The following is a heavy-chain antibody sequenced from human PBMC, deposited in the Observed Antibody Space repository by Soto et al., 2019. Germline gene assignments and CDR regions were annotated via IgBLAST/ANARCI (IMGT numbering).Heavy chain of an antibody. CDR1: GYTFTGYY. CDR3: ARMGAFGCSGGSCYSRGEFDP. V-gene: IGHV1-2*02. CDR2: INPNSGGT. J-gene: IGHJ5*02. Sequence: QVQLVQSGAEVKKPGASVKVSCKASGYTFTGYYMHWVRQAPGQGLEWMGWINPNSGGTNYAQKLQGRVTMTRDTSISTAYMELSRLRSDDTAVYYCARMGAFGCSGGSCYSRGEFDPWGQGTLVTVSS. D-gene: IGHD2-15*01.